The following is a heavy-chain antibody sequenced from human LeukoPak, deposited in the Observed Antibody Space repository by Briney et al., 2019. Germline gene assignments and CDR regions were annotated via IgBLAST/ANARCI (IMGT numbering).Heavy chain of an antibody. V-gene: IGHV1-24*01. Sequence: GASVKVSCKVSGYTLTELSMHWVRQAPGKGLEWMGGFDPEDGETIYAQKFQGRVTMTEDTSTDTAYMELSSLRSEDTAVYYCATLIFKTNYQLLSPFDYWGQGTLVTVSS. CDR1: GYTLTELS. D-gene: IGHD2-2*01. CDR2: FDPEDGET. J-gene: IGHJ4*02. CDR3: ATLIFKTNYQLLSPFDY.